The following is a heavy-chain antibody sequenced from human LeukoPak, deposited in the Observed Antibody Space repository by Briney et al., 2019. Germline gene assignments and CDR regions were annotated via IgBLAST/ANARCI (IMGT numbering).Heavy chain of an antibody. V-gene: IGHV4-39*07. CDR3: ARGTLYRGWSYYLDF. Sequence: SETLSLTCSVSGDSLSLSFYYWGWLRQPPGKALEWIGSVYYSGTTSYNPSLKSRVTISVDMSKNHFSLRLRSVTAADTAMYYCARGTLYRGWSYYLDFWGQGSQVTVSS. D-gene: IGHD6-19*01. J-gene: IGHJ4*02. CDR1: GDSLSLSFYY. CDR2: VYYSGTT.